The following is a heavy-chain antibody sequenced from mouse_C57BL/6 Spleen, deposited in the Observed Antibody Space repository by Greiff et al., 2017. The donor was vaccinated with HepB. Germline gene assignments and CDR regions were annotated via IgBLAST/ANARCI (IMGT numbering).Heavy chain of an antibody. CDR2: FYPGSGSI. D-gene: IGHD2-4*01. J-gene: IGHJ3*01. V-gene: IGHV1-62-2*01. Sequence: QVQLQQSGAELVKPGASVKLSCKASGYTFTEYTIHWVKQRSGQGLEWIGWFYPGSGSIKYNEKFKDKATLTADKSSSTVYMELSRLTSEDSAVYFCARHEALSSYDYDETGFAYWGQGTLVTVSA. CDR3: ARHEALSSYDYDETGFAY. CDR1: GYTFTEYT.